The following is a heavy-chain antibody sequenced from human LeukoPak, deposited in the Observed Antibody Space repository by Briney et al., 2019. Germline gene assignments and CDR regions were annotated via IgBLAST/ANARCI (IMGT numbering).Heavy chain of an antibody. CDR1: GYTSTGYY. CDR3: ARDRSSIAAAHDAFDI. D-gene: IGHD6-6*01. J-gene: IGHJ3*02. V-gene: IGHV1-69*13. CDR2: IIPIFGTA. Sequence: SVKVSCKASGYTSTGYYIHWVRQAPGQGLEWMGGIIPIFGTANYAQKFQGRATITADESTSTAYMELSSLRSEDTAVYYCARDRSSIAAAHDAFDIWGQGTMVTVSS.